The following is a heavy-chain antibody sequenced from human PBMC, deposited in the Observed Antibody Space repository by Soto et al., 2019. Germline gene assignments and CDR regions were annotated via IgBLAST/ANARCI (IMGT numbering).Heavy chain of an antibody. CDR1: GFSLSTTGVG. Sequence: QITLKESGPTLVKPTQTLTLTCTFSGFSLSTTGVGVGWIRQPPGKALEWLALIYWDDDKRYSPSLKSRLTITKATSKTQVDLTMTTMDPIDTATYYCAPATPVTTGGDYWGQGTLVTVSS. CDR2: IYWDDDK. V-gene: IGHV2-5*02. D-gene: IGHD4-17*01. J-gene: IGHJ4*02. CDR3: APATPVTTGGDY.